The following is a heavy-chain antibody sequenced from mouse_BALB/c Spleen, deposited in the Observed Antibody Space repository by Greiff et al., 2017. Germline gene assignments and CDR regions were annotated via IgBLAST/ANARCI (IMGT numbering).Heavy chain of an antibody. V-gene: IGHV1-7*01. D-gene: IGHD2-1*01. CDR1: GYTFTSYW. Sequence: VQLQQSGAELAKPGASVKMSCKASGYTFTSYWMHWVKQRPGQGLEWIGYINPSTGYTEYNQKFKDKATLTADKSSSTAYMQLSSLTSEDSAVYYCARSGNYDWYFDVWGAGTTGTVSS. J-gene: IGHJ1*01. CDR3: ARSGNYDWYFDV. CDR2: INPSTGYT.